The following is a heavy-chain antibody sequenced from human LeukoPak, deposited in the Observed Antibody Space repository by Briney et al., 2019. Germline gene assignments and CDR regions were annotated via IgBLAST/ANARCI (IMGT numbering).Heavy chain of an antibody. CDR2: INPSGGST. D-gene: IGHD1-26*01. CDR1: GYTFTIYY. Sequence: ASVTVSCTASGYTFTIYYMHWVRQAPGQGLAWMGIINPSGGSTSYAQKFQGRVTMTRDTSTSTVYMELSSLRSEDTAVYYCARGVGATDYFDYWGQGTLVTVSS. CDR3: ARGVGATDYFDY. J-gene: IGHJ4*02. V-gene: IGHV1-46*01.